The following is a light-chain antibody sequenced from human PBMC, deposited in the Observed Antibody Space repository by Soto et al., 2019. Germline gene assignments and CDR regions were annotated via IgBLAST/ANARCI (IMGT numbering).Light chain of an antibody. CDR3: LQYQSYWT. CDR1: QSIRRQ. Sequence: DIQMTQSPSTLSASVGERVSITCRASQSIRRQLAWYQQKPGKAPNLLIYQASNLETGVPSRFTGSGSGTEFTLTISSLQPDDLATYYCLQYQSYWTFGQGTKVEV. V-gene: IGKV1-5*03. CDR2: QAS. J-gene: IGKJ1*01.